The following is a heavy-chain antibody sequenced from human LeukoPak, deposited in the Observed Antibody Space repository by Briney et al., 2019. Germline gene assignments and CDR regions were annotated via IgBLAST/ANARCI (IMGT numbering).Heavy chain of an antibody. J-gene: IGHJ4*02. CDR1: GYTFTSYG. CDR2: ISAYNGNT. Sequence: ASVKISCKASGYTFTSYGISWVRQAPGQGLEWMGWISAYNGNTNYAQKLQGRVTMTADTSTSTAYMELRSLRSDDTAVYYCVREIVGATLYFDYWGQGTLVTVSS. D-gene: IGHD1-26*01. V-gene: IGHV1-18*01. CDR3: VREIVGATLYFDY.